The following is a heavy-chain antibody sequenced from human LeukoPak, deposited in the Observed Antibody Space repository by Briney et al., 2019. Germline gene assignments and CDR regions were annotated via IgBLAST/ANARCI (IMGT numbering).Heavy chain of an antibody. D-gene: IGHD2/OR15-2a*01. CDR1: GYTFSTYS. J-gene: IGHJ5*02. Sequence: GASVTVSCKTSGYTFSTYSITWVRQAPGQGLEWMGWISTYNGDTKYAQRLQGRLTLTTDTSTGTAYMDLRSLRSDDTAVIYCARIRSNSWPPFPDHXGQGTXXXVSS. V-gene: IGHV1-18*01. CDR2: ISTYNGDT. CDR3: ARIRSNSWPPFPDH.